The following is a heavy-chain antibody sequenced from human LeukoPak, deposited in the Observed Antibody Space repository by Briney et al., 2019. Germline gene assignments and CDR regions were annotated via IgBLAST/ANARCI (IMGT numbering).Heavy chain of an antibody. J-gene: IGHJ4*02. V-gene: IGHV3-15*01. Sequence: PGGSLRLSCAASGFTFSSYGMSWVRQAPGKGLEWVGRIKPAKTHGATADYGAPVEGEFTIARDDSTDRLFLQMNSLETEDTAVYFCAREGSLYGYHSFDSWGQGTLVTVST. CDR3: AREGSLYGYHSFDS. CDR2: IKPAKTHGATA. CDR1: GFTFSSYG. D-gene: IGHD5-18*01.